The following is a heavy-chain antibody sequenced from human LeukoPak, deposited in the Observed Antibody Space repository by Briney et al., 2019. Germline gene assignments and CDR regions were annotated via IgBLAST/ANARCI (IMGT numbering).Heavy chain of an antibody. D-gene: IGHD6-13*01. CDR1: GGSISSYY. V-gene: IGHV4-59*08. Sequence: SETLSLTCTVSGGSISSYYWIWIRQPPGKGLEWLGYIYYSGTTNYNPSLKSRVIILVDTSKNQFSLNLSSVTAADTAVYYCARRGIAAAGYDYWGQGTLVTVSS. J-gene: IGHJ4*02. CDR3: ARRGIAAAGYDY. CDR2: IYYSGTT.